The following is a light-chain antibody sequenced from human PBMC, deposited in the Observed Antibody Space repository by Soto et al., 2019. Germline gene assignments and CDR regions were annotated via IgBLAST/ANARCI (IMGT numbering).Light chain of an antibody. J-gene: IGLJ2*01. CDR2: YDD. Sequence: QSVLTQPPSVSEAPRQRVTISCSGSSSNIGNNAVNWYQQLPGKAPKLLIYYDDLLPSGVSDRFSGSKSGTSASLAISGLQSEDEADYYCAAWDDSLNGRGVFGGGTKVTV. CDR3: AAWDDSLNGRGV. V-gene: IGLV1-36*01. CDR1: SSNIGNNA.